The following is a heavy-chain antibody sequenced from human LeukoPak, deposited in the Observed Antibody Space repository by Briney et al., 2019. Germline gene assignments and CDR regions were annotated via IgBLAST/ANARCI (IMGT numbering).Heavy chain of an antibody. CDR3: ARDRRNPTYYDFWSGYYPSSSSVDY. D-gene: IGHD3-3*01. V-gene: IGHV3-11*01. Sequence: PGGSLRLSCAASGFTFSDYYMSWIRQAPGKGLEWVSYISSSGSTIYYADSVKGLFTISRDNAKYSLYLEMNSLRAEDTAVYYCARDRRNPTYYDFWSGYYPSSSSVDYWGQGTLVTVSS. CDR1: GFTFSDYY. CDR2: ISSSGSTI. J-gene: IGHJ4*02.